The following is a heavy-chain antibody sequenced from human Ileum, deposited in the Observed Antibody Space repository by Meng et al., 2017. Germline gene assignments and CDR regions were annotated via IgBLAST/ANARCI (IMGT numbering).Heavy chain of an antibody. CDR3: ARDLGSVWVLGD. CDR1: GGSFSGYY. Sequence: QVQPQQWGAGLLKPSETLSLTCAVYGGSFSGYYWSWIRQPPGKGLEWIGEINHSGSTNYNPSLKSRVTISVDTSKNQFSLKLSSVTAADTAVYYCARDLGSVWVLGDWGQGSLVTVSS. CDR2: INHSGST. V-gene: IGHV4-34*01. J-gene: IGHJ4*02. D-gene: IGHD3-16*01.